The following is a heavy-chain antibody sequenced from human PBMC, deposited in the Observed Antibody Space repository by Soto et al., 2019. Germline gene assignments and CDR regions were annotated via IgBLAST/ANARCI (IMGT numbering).Heavy chain of an antibody. J-gene: IGHJ5*02. D-gene: IGHD3-3*01. CDR3: ARGPPYYDFWSGSYHRSNWFDP. CDR1: GGSFSGYY. Sequence: PSETLSLTCAVYGGSFSGYYWSWIRQPPGKGLEWIGEINHSGSTNYNPSLKSRVTISVDTSKNQFSLKLSSVTAADTAVYYCARGPPYYDFWSGSYHRSNWFDPWGQGTLVTVSS. V-gene: IGHV4-34*01. CDR2: INHSGST.